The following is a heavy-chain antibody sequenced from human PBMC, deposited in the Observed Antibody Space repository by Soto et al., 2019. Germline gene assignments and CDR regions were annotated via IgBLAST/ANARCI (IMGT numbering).Heavy chain of an antibody. CDR1: GFTVSSNY. Sequence: EVQLVESGGGLVQPGGSLRLSCAASGFTVSSNYMSWVRQAPGKGLEWVSVIYSGGSTYYADSVKGRFTISRDNSKNTLYLQMSSLRAEDTAVYYCASSYFWSGYYADYWGQGTLVTVSS. CDR3: ASSYFWSGYYADY. V-gene: IGHV3-66*01. D-gene: IGHD3-3*01. J-gene: IGHJ4*02. CDR2: IYSGGST.